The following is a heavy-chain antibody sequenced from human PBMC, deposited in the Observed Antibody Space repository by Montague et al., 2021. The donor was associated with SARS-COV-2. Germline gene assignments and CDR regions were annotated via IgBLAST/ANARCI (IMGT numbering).Heavy chain of an antibody. D-gene: IGHD3-10*02. CDR3: ARDRPESWRISPGLAGLFATVVHSASGMDV. V-gene: IGHV4-61*09. CDR2: VQTSGTS. J-gene: IGHJ6*02. Sequence: TLSLTCSVSGDSMTSGSYFWTWIRQPAGKGLEWIGHVQTSGTSNYNPSLRSRITMSIDTSRNQFSLEVRSVTAADAAVYFCARDRPESWRISPGLAGLFATVVHSASGMDVWGQGTTVTVS. CDR1: GDSMTSGSYF.